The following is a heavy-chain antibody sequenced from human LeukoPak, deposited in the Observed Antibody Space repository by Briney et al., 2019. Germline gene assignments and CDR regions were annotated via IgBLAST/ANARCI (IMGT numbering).Heavy chain of an antibody. D-gene: IGHD4-17*01. CDR3: AKSDYGDYN. CDR2: ISYDGSNK. Sequence: GGSLRLSCAASGFTFSSYGMHWVRQAPGKGLEWVAVISYDGSNKYYADSVKGRFTISRNNSKNTLYLQMNSLRAEDTAVYYCAKSDYGDYNWGQGTLVTASS. V-gene: IGHV3-30*18. CDR1: GFTFSSYG. J-gene: IGHJ4*02.